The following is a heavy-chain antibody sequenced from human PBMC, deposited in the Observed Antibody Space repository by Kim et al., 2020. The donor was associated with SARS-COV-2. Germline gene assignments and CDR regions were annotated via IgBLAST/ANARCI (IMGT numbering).Heavy chain of an antibody. CDR1: GFTFSTYG. CDR2: ISYDGSNQ. Sequence: GGSLRLSCAASGFTFSTYGMYWVRQAPGKGLEWVALISYDGSNQYYADSVKGRFTISRDNSKKTLYLQMNSLRAEDTALFYCAKALLRGVNYYYYGMDVWGQGTTVTVSS. V-gene: IGHV3-30*18. J-gene: IGHJ6*02. CDR3: AKALLRGVNYYYYGMDV. D-gene: IGHD3-10*01.